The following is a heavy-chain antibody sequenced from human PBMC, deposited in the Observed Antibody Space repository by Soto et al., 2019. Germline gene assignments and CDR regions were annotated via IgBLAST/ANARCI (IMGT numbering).Heavy chain of an antibody. V-gene: IGHV3-7*01. J-gene: IGHJ3*02. CDR2: IKQDGSEK. CDR1: GFTFSSYW. Sequence: PGGSLRLSCAASGFTFSSYWMSWVRQAPGKGLEWVANIKQDGSEKYYVDSVKGRFTISRDNAKNSLYLQMNSLRAEDTAVYYCARDPVRMVRGVLNAFDIWGQGTMVTVSS. D-gene: IGHD3-10*01. CDR3: ARDPVRMVRGVLNAFDI.